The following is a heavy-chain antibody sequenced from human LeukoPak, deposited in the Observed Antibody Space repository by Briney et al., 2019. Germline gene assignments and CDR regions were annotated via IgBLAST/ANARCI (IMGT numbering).Heavy chain of an antibody. Sequence: PSETLSLTCIVSGGSISSHYWSWIRQPPGKGLEWIGCIYYSGDTNYNPSLESRATISVDSSKNQFSLKLSSVTAADTAIYYCARAVSGRFDYWGQGTLVTVSS. D-gene: IGHD6-19*01. CDR3: ARAVSGRFDY. J-gene: IGHJ4*02. CDR2: IYYSGDT. CDR1: GGSISSHY. V-gene: IGHV4-59*08.